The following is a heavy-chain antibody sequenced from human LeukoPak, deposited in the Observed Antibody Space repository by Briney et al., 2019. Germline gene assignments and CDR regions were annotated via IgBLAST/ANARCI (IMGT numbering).Heavy chain of an antibody. CDR3: ARDSGYSYGMFDY. Sequence: GGSLRLSCAASGFTFSSYWMSWVRQAPGKGLEWVANIKQDGSEKYYVDSVKGRFTISRDNAKNSLYLQMNSLRAEDTAVYYCARDSGYSYGMFDYWGQGTLVTVSS. D-gene: IGHD5-18*01. CDR1: GFTFSSYW. J-gene: IGHJ4*02. V-gene: IGHV3-7*01. CDR2: IKQDGSEK.